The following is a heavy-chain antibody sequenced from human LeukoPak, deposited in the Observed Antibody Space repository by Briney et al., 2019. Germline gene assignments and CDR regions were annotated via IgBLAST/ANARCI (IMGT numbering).Heavy chain of an antibody. J-gene: IGHJ4*02. CDR2: IIPIFGTA. Sequence: GSSVKVSCKASGGTFSSYAISGVRQAPGQGLEWMGGIIPIFGTANYAQKFQGRVTITTHESTSTAYMELSSLRSEDTAVYYCASANEYSSSSADYWGQGTLVTVSS. CDR1: GGTFSSYA. V-gene: IGHV1-69*05. CDR3: ASANEYSSSSADY. D-gene: IGHD6-6*01.